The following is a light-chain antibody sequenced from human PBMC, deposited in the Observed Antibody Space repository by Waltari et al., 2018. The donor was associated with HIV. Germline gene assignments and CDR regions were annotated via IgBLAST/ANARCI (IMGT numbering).Light chain of an antibody. Sequence: QSALTQPPSASGSPGQSVTISCTGASSDLGVYHPLSWYQQRPGKAPKVIIAEVSKRSSGVPNRFSGSTSGNTASLTVSGLQADDEAEYFCSFYGGSNILVFGGGTKLTVL. CDR3: SFYGGSNILV. J-gene: IGLJ2*01. CDR2: EVS. V-gene: IGLV2-8*01. CDR1: SSDLGVYHP.